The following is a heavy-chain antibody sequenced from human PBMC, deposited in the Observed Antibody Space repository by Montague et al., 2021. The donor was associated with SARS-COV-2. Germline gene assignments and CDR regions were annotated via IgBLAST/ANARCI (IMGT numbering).Heavy chain of an antibody. CDR2: IFHTGRA. D-gene: IGHD2/OR15-2a*01. J-gene: IGHJ4*02. V-gene: IGHV4-31*03. CDR3: ARVRLFYYLDY. CDR1: GTSIRSGGYY. Sequence: TLSLTCTVSGTSIRSGGYYWTWIRQHPGKGLEWIGYIFHTGRAXYNPSPETRVNISVDTSNNLFSPRLSSVTAADTAMYFCARVRLFYYLDYWGQGTLVTVSS.